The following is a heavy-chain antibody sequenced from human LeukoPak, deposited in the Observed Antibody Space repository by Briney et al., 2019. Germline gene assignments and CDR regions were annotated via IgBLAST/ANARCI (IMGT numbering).Heavy chain of an antibody. CDR2: ISSSGGTI. J-gene: IGHJ4*02. CDR1: RYTFSDYY. Sequence: GGSLRLSCAASRYTFSDYYMSWIRQAPGKGLEWVSYISSSGGTIYYADSVKGRFTISRDNAKNTVYLQLNNLRAEDTGVYYCATDDYRGLGYWGQGTLVTVSS. V-gene: IGHV3-11*04. D-gene: IGHD3-16*01. CDR3: ATDDYRGLGY.